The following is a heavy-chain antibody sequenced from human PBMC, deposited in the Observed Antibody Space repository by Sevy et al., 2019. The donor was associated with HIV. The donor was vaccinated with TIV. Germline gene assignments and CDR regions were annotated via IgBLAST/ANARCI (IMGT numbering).Heavy chain of an antibody. D-gene: IGHD3-9*01. CDR2: ITGSGSST. CDR3: AKEHDNSWFDP. V-gene: IGHV3-23*01. J-gene: IGHJ5*02. CDR1: GFTFISYA. Sequence: GGSLRLSCAASGFTFISYAMTWVRQAPGKGLEWVSSITGSGSSTYYADSVKGRFTISRDNSKNTLYLQMNSLRAEDTAVYYCAKEHDNSWFDPWGQGTLVTVSS.